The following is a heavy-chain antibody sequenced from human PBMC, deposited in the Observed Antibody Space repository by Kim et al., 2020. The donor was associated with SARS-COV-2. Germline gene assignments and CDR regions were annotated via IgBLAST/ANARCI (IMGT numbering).Heavy chain of an antibody. V-gene: IGHV3-23*01. J-gene: IGHJ5*02. D-gene: IGHD2-2*02. Sequence: AHSVKGRFTISSDTSKTKLYLQMNSLRAEDTAVDYCYCSSTSCYISWFDPWGQGTLVTVSS. CDR3: YCSSTSCYISWFDP.